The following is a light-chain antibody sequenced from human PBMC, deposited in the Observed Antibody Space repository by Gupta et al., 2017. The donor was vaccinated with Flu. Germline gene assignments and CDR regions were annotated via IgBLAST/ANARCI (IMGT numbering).Light chain of an antibody. Sequence: EIVLTQSLGTLSLSTGERATLSCRASQRVGSSYLAWHQQKPGQAPRLLIYGASSRATGIPDRCSGSGSGTDFTLTISRLEHEYFAEYYCQAYGSSRTFGQGTKVEIK. V-gene: IGKV3-20*01. J-gene: IGKJ1*01. CDR3: QAYGSSRT. CDR2: GAS. CDR1: QRVGSSY.